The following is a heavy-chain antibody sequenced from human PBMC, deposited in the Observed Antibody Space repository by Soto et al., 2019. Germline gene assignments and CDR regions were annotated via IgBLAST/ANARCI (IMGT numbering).Heavy chain of an antibody. D-gene: IGHD6-13*01. V-gene: IGHV4-34*01. CDR2: ISYSGRT. CDR3: ARNGGSTCYYFDS. CDR1: GGSFTGYY. Sequence: SETLSLTCAVNGGSFTGYYGAWIRQSPGKGLERIGEISYSGRTNYNPSLKSRVTISVDTSKNQFSLKVSSVTAADTGMYYCARNGGSTCYYFDSWGQGTVVTVSS. J-gene: IGHJ4*02.